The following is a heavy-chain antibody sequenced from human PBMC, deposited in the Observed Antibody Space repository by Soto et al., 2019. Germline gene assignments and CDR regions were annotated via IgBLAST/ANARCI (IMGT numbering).Heavy chain of an antibody. J-gene: IGHJ4*02. D-gene: IGHD3-22*01. CDR3: ARVGYFDSHGFPRPYDY. CDR2: INGGNDKT. Sequence: AASVKVSCKASGYNFTTYAIYWVRQAPRQRLEWLGWINGGNDKTGYSQRFQGRLTITKKTSATTAFMELSNLRSEDTAVYYCARVGYFDSHGFPRPYDYWGQGPLLTVSS. V-gene: IGHV1-3*01. CDR1: GYNFTTYA.